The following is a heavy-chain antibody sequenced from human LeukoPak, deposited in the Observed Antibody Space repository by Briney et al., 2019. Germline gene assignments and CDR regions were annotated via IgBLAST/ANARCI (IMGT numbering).Heavy chain of an antibody. D-gene: IGHD3-10*01. CDR2: IKEDGSEK. CDR1: GFIFSSNY. V-gene: IGHV3-7*03. CDR3: ANCGSGTTFDY. Sequence: GGSLRLSCAASGFIFSSNYMSWVRQAPGKGLEWVGNIKEDGSEKYYVDSLKGRFTISRDNGKNSLYLQMNSLRAEDTAVYYCANCGSGTTFDYWGQGTLVTVSS. J-gene: IGHJ4*02.